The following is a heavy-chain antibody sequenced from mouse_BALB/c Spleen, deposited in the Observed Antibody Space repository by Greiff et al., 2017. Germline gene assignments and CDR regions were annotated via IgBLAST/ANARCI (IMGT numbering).Heavy chain of an antibody. D-gene: IGHD1-1*02. CDR1: GDSITSGY. J-gene: IGHJ1*01. CDR3: ARWGGNYWYFDV. CDR2: ISNSGST. V-gene: IGHV3-8*02. Sequence: VQLQQSGPSLVKPSQTLSLTCSVTGDSITSGYWNWIRKFPGNKLEYMGYISNSGSTYYNTSLKSRISITRDTSKNQYYLQLNSVTTDDNATYYWARWGGNYWYFDVWGAGTTVTVSS.